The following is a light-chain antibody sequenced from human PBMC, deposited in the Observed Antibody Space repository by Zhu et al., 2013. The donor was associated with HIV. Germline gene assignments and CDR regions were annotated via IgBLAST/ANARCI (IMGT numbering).Light chain of an antibody. Sequence: YDLTQPPSVSVAPGQTARITCGGDNIGNKHVHWYQQRTGQAPVLVVYDDRERPSGIPERFSGSNSGNTAMLTISRVEAGDDADYYCQVWDSNSEHVFGTGTRVTVL. CDR2: DDR. J-gene: IGLJ1*01. CDR1: NIGNKH. V-gene: IGLV3-21*02. CDR3: QVWDSNSEHV.